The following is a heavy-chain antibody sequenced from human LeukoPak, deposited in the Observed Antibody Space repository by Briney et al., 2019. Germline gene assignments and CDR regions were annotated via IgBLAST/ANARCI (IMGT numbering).Heavy chain of an antibody. Sequence: GGSLRLSCVVSGFTFSNYAMHWVRQAPGEGLEWVAVISRDGGTTYYADSVRGRFTMSRDNSANILYLQLNSQRIEDTALFYCARAITAPGTPENAFDVWGQGTMVTVSS. D-gene: IGHD5-18*01. V-gene: IGHV3-30-3*01. CDR3: ARAITAPGTPENAFDV. J-gene: IGHJ3*01. CDR1: GFTFSNYA. CDR2: ISRDGGTT.